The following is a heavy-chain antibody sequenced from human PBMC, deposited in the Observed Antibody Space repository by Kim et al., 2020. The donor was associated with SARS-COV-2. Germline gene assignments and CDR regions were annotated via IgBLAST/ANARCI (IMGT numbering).Heavy chain of an antibody. J-gene: IGHJ4*02. V-gene: IGHV4-34*01. D-gene: IGHD5-12*01. Sequence: TTYNPSLNSRGTISVDTAKNQFSLKLSSVSAAETAVYYCARGLRGYGLGYWGQGTLVTVSS. CDR3: ARGLRGYGLGY. CDR2: T.